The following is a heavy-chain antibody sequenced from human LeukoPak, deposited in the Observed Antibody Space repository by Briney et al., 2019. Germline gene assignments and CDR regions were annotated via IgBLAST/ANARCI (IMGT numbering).Heavy chain of an antibody. D-gene: IGHD3-10*01. V-gene: IGHV3-30*02. CDR3: AKVPAYYGSGSYYTYYYYMDV. CDR2: IRYDGGNK. J-gene: IGHJ6*03. CDR1: GFTFSSYG. Sequence: HAGGSLRLSCAASGFTFSSYGMHWVSQAPGKGLEWVAFIRYDGGNKYYADSVKGRFTISRDNSKNTLYLQMNSLRAEDTAVYYCAKVPAYYGSGSYYTYYYYMDVWGKGTTVTVSS.